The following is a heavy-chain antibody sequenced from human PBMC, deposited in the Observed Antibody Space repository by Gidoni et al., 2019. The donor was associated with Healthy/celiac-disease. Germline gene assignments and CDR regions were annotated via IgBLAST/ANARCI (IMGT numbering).Heavy chain of an antibody. CDR3: AKDAEYFQH. CDR2: ISYDGSNK. J-gene: IGHJ1*01. V-gene: IGHV3-30*18. Sequence: VAVISYDGSNKYYADSVKGRFTISRDNSKNTLYLQMNSLRAEDTAVYYCAKDAEYFQHWGQGTLVNVSS.